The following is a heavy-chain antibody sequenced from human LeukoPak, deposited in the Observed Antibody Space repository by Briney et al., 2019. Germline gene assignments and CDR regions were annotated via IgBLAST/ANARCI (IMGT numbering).Heavy chain of an antibody. V-gene: IGHV1-24*01. CDR3: ATGHYYDSPGTDAFDI. CDR1: GGTFSSYA. Sequence: ASVKVSCKASGGTFSSYAISWVRQAPGQGLEWMGGFDPEDGETIYAQKFQGRVTMTEDTSTDTAYTELSSLRSEDTAVYYCATGHYYDSPGTDAFDIWGQGTMVTVSS. J-gene: IGHJ3*02. CDR2: FDPEDGET. D-gene: IGHD3-22*01.